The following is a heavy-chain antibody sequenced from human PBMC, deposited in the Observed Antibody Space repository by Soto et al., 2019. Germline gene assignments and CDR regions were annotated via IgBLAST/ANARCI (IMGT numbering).Heavy chain of an antibody. CDR2: ISGSGGST. J-gene: IGHJ2*01. CDR3: AKDQGFTQWLFPWGDWYFDL. Sequence: EVQLLESGGGLVQPGGSLRLSCAASGFTFSSYAMSWVRQAPGTGLEWVSAISGSGGSTYYADSVKGRFTISRDNSKNTLYLQMNSLRAEDTAVYYCAKDQGFTQWLFPWGDWYFDLWGRGTLVTVSS. CDR1: GFTFSSYA. V-gene: IGHV3-23*01. D-gene: IGHD3-22*01.